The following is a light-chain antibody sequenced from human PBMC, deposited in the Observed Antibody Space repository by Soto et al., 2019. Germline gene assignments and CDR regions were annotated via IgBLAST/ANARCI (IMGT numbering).Light chain of an antibody. CDR1: QDISNY. V-gene: IGKV1-33*01. CDR2: DAS. CDR3: QQYDNLPIT. Sequence: DIQMTQSPSSLSASLLDRVTITCQASQDISNYLNWYQQKPGKAPKLLTYDASNLETGVPSRFSGSGSGTDFTFTISSLQPEDIATYYCQQYDNLPITFGQGTRLEIK. J-gene: IGKJ5*01.